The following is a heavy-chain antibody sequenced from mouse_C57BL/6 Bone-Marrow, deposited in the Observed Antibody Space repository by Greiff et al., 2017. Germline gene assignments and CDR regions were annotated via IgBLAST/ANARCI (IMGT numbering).Heavy chain of an antibody. D-gene: IGHD2-4*01. V-gene: IGHV1-69*01. J-gene: IGHJ3*01. Sequence: VQLQQPGAELVMPGASVKLSCKASGYTFTSYWMHWVKQRPGQGLEWIGEIDPSDSYTNYNQKFKGKSTLTVDKSSSTAYMQLSSLTSEDSAVYYCARYDYGGGFAYWGQGTLVTVSA. CDR3: ARYDYGGGFAY. CDR2: IDPSDSYT. CDR1: GYTFTSYW.